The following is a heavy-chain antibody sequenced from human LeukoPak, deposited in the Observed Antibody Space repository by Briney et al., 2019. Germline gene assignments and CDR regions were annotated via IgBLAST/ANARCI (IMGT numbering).Heavy chain of an antibody. Sequence: SETLSLTCTVSGGSMSRYYWSWIRQPPGKGLEWIGYMYYSGSTKYNPSLKSRVTISVDTSKNQFSLKLSSVTAADTAVYYCARSSTGSYFDYWGQGTLVTVSS. CDR3: ARSSTGSYFDY. CDR2: MYYSGST. V-gene: IGHV4-59*01. J-gene: IGHJ4*02. CDR1: GGSMSRYY. D-gene: IGHD3-3*02.